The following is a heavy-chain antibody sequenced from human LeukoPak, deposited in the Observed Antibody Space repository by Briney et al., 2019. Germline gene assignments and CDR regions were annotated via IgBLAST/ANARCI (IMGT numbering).Heavy chain of an antibody. CDR2: INPSGGST. CDR3: ARVGLVVPAANFGRSPPNFDY. Sequence: ASVKVSYKASGYIFTSYYMHWVRQAPGQGLEWMGIINPSGGSTSYAQKFQGRVTMTTDTSTSTAYMELRSLRSDDTAVYYCARVGLVVPAANFGRSPPNFDYWGQGTLVTVSS. D-gene: IGHD2-2*01. V-gene: IGHV1-46*01. CDR1: GYIFTSYY. J-gene: IGHJ4*02.